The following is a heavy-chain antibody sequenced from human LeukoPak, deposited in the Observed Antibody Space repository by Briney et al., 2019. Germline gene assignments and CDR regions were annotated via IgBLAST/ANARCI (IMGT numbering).Heavy chain of an antibody. CDR1: GFTFSSYA. D-gene: IGHD6-6*01. Sequence: GGSLRLSCAASGFTFSSYAMSWVRQAPGKGLEWVSAISGSGGSTYYADSVKGRFTISRDNSQNTLYLQIKSLRAEDTALYYSAKGDSMAARGGLDYWGQGTLVIVSS. V-gene: IGHV3-23*01. CDR3: AKGDSMAARGGLDY. CDR2: ISGSGGST. J-gene: IGHJ4*02.